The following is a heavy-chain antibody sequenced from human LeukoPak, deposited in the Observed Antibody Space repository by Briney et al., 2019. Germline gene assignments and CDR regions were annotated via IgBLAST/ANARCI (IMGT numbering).Heavy chain of an antibody. CDR2: INHSGST. J-gene: IGHJ4*02. CDR1: GGSFSGYY. CDR3: ARERLEWLIFDY. Sequence: SETLSLTCAVYGGSFSGYYWSWIRQPPGKGLEWIGEINHSGSTNYNPSLKSRVTISVDTSKNQFSLKLSSVTAADTAVYYCARERLEWLIFDYWGQGTLVTVSS. V-gene: IGHV4-34*01. D-gene: IGHD3-3*01.